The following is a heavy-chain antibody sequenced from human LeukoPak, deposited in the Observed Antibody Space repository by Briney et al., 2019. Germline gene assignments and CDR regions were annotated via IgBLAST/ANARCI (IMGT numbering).Heavy chain of an antibody. CDR1: GFTFNTCA. D-gene: IGHD6-13*01. J-gene: IGHJ6*03. Sequence: GGSLRLSCEASGFTFNTCAMSWVRQAPGKGLEWVAVIWYDGSNKYYADSVKGRFTISRDNSKNTLYLQMNSLRAEDTAVYYCARDVSAGRNYCYMDVWGKGTTVTVSS. V-gene: IGHV3-33*08. CDR2: IWYDGSNK. CDR3: ARDVSAGRNYCYMDV.